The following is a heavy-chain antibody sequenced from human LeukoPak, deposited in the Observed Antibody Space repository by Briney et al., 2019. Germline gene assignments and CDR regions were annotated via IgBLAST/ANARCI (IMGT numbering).Heavy chain of an antibody. CDR2: IKQDGSEK. J-gene: IGHJ4*02. CDR1: GFTSSSYW. D-gene: IGHD3-9*01. V-gene: IGHV3-7*01. Sequence: GGSLRLSCAASGFTSSSYWMSWVRQAPGKGREWVANIKQDGSEKYYVDSVKGRFTISRDNAKNSLYLQMISLRAEDTAVYYCARVDFDWLFDYWGQGTLVTVSS. CDR3: ARVDFDWLFDY.